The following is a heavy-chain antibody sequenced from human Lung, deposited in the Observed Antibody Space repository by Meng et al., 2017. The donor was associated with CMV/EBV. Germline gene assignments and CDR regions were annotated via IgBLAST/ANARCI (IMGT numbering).Heavy chain of an antibody. D-gene: IGHD6-6*01. Sequence: AASGFTVSITYMRWVRQAPGKGLAWVSVISSGGSTYYADSVKGRFTISRDNSKNTLYLQMNSLRAEDTAVYYCARCIAARRNWYFDLWGRGTLVTVSS. J-gene: IGHJ2*01. V-gene: IGHV3-53*01. CDR1: GFTVSITY. CDR2: ISSGGST. CDR3: ARCIAARRNWYFDL.